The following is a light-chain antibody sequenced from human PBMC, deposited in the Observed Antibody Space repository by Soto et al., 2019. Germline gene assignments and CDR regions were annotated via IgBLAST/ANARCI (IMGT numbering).Light chain of an antibody. CDR1: QGIGRW. CDR3: QQDDSFPLT. J-gene: IGKJ4*01. Sequence: DIQMTQSPSSVSASIGDRVTITCRASQGIGRWLAWYQQKPGKAPKLLIYDASSLQSGVPSRFSGSGSGTDFTLTIDILQHEDFATYFCQQDDSFPLTFGGGTKVDIK. V-gene: IGKV1D-12*01. CDR2: DAS.